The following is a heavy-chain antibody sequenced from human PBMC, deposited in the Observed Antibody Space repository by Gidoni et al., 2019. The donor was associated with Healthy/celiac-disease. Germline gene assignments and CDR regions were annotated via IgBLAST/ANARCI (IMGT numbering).Heavy chain of an antibody. V-gene: IGHV3-30*18. J-gene: IGHJ6*02. CDR2: ISYDGSNK. D-gene: IGHD6-13*01. Sequence: QVQLVESGGGVVQPGRSLRLSGAASGFTFSSYGMPWVRQAPGKGLEWVAVISYDGSNKYYADSVKGRFTISRDNSKNTLYLQMNSLRAEDTAVYYCAKDTGMWQQLVADGMDVWGQGTTVTVSS. CDR3: AKDTGMWQQLVADGMDV. CDR1: GFTFSSYG.